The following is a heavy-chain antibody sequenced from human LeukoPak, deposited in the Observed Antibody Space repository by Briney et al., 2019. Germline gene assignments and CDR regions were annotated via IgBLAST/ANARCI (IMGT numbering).Heavy chain of an antibody. CDR3: ARGPYQLLYRDWFDP. CDR2: IYYSGST. D-gene: IGHD2-2*02. V-gene: IGHV4-59*01. CDR1: GGSISSYY. J-gene: IGHJ5*02. Sequence: SETLSLTCTVSGGSISSYYWSWIRQPPGKGLEWIGYIYYSGSTNYNPSLKSRVTISGDTSKNQFSLKLSSVTAADTAVYYCARGPYQLLYRDWFDPWGQGTLVTVSS.